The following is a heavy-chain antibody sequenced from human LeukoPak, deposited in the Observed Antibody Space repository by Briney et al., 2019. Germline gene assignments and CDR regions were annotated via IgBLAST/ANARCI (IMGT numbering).Heavy chain of an antibody. Sequence: ASVKVSCKASGYTFTGYYMHWVRQDPGQGLEWMGWINPNSGGTNYAQKFQGRVTMTRDTSISTAYMELSRLRSDDTAVYYCASYSGSYSSDFDYWGQGTLVTVSS. D-gene: IGHD1-26*01. CDR1: GYTFTGYY. CDR2: INPNSGGT. J-gene: IGHJ4*02. V-gene: IGHV1-2*02. CDR3: ASYSGSYSSDFDY.